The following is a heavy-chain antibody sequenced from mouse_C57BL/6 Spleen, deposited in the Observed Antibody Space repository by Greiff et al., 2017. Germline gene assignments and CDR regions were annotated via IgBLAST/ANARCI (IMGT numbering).Heavy chain of an antibody. J-gene: IGHJ2*01. V-gene: IGHV1-15*01. CDR1: GYTFTDYE. CDR2: IDPETGGT. CDR3: AIFYYPRY. D-gene: IGHD1-1*01. Sequence: QVQLQQSGAELVRPGASVTLSCKASGYTFTDYEMHWVKQTPVHGLEWIGAIDPETGGTAYNQKFKGKAILTADTSSSTAYMELLSLTSEDSAVNYCAIFYYPRYWGQSTTLAVSS.